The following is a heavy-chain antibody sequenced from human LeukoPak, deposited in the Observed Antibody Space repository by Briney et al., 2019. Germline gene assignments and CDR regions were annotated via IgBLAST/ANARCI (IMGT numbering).Heavy chain of an antibody. V-gene: IGHV3-11*04. CDR3: ARLGTYYYDSSGYPFDY. D-gene: IGHD3-22*01. CDR1: GFTFSDYY. CDR2: ISSSGSTI. J-gene: IGHJ4*02. Sequence: GGSLRLSCAASGFTFSDYYMSWMRQAPGKGLEWGSYISSSGSTIYYADSVKGRFTISRDNAKNSLYLQMNSLRAEDTAVYYCARLGTYYYDSSGYPFDYWGQGTLVTVSS.